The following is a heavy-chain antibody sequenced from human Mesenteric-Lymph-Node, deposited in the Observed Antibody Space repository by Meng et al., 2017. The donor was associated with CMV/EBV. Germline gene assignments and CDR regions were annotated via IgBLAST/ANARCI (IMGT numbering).Heavy chain of an antibody. CDR3: AREGTNIVVVPAADAFDI. CDR2: IYYSGST. J-gene: IGHJ3*02. V-gene: IGHV4-30-4*08. Sequence: DDYSMNWVRQAPGKGLEWIGYIYYSGSTYYNPSLKSRVTISVDTSKNQFSLKLSSVTAADTAVYYCAREGTNIVVVPAADAFDIWGQGTMVTVSS. D-gene: IGHD2-2*01. CDR1: DDYS.